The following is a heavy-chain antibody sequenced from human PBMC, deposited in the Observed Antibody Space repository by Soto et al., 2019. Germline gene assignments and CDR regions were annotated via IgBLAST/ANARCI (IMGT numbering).Heavy chain of an antibody. D-gene: IGHD3-10*01. Sequence: SETLSLTCTVSGGSISSYYWSWIRQPPGKGLEWIGFIYYSGSTNYNPSLKSRVTISVDTSKNQFSLKLSSVTVADTAVYYCARRRSGPTFFDYWGQGTLVTVSS. J-gene: IGHJ4*02. CDR3: ARRRSGPTFFDY. CDR2: IYYSGST. CDR1: GGSISSYY. V-gene: IGHV4-59*08.